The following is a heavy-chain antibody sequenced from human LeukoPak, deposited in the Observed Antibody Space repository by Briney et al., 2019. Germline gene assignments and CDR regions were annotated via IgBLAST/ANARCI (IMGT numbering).Heavy chain of an antibody. CDR1: GLTFSTYW. Sequence: GGPLRLSCTAPGLTFSTYWIHWVRQAPGKGLVWVSQIKFDGSLASYADSVKGRFTISRDNAKNTLYLQMNSLGIQDTAVYYCVTGHYDSRMYFDLWGRGTLVTV. CDR2: IKFDGSLA. D-gene: IGHD3-16*01. V-gene: IGHV3-74*01. J-gene: IGHJ2*01. CDR3: VTGHYDSRMYFDL.